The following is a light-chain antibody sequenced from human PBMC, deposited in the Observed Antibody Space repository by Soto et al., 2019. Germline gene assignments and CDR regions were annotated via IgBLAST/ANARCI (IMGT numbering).Light chain of an antibody. CDR1: QSISNW. Sequence: DIQMTQSPSTLSASVGDRVTIACRASQSISNWLAWYQQRPGKAPKLLIYDASTLESWVPSRFSGSGSGTEFTLTISGLRPDDFATYYCQQYNTYSHTFGQGT. J-gene: IGKJ2*01. CDR3: QQYNTYSHT. V-gene: IGKV1-5*01. CDR2: DAS.